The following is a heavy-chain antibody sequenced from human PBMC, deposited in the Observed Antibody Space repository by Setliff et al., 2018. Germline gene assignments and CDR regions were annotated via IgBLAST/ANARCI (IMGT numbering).Heavy chain of an antibody. Sequence: ASVKVSCKSSGYTFTSYGINWVRQAPGKGLEWMGGFDPEDGETIYAQKFQGRVTMTEDTSTDTAYMELSSLRSEDTAVYYCATDMGYSGYDAGGHFDYWGQGTLVTVSS. V-gene: IGHV1-24*01. CDR3: ATDMGYSGYDAGGHFDY. J-gene: IGHJ4*02. D-gene: IGHD5-12*01. CDR1: GYTFTSYG. CDR2: FDPEDGET.